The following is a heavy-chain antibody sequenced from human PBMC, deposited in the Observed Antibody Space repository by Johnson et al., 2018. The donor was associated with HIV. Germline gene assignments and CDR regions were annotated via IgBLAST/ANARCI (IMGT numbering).Heavy chain of an antibody. J-gene: IGHJ3*02. CDR1: GFTFSGSA. V-gene: IGHV3-73*01. CDR3: ARDTYSSDACDI. CDR2: IRSKANSYAT. Sequence: VQLVESGGGVVQPGRSLRLSCAASGFTFSGSAMHWVRQASGKGLEWVGRIRSKANSYATAYAASVKGRFTISRDNAKNSVYLQMDGLRDEDTALYFCARDTYSSDACDIWGQGTMVTVSS. D-gene: IGHD5-18*01.